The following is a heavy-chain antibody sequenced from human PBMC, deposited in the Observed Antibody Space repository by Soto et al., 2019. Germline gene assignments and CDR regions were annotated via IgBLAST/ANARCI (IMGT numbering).Heavy chain of an antibody. Sequence: PGESLKISCKGSGYSFTSYWIGWVRQMPGKGLEWMGIIDPADSDARYSPSFRGQVTMSADRSISTAYLQLSSLKASDTAVYYCARLVTIFGVVISGGMDVWGQGTTVTVSS. CDR1: GYSFTSYW. CDR2: IDPADSDA. CDR3: ARLVTIFGVVISGGMDV. V-gene: IGHV5-51*01. D-gene: IGHD3-3*01. J-gene: IGHJ6*02.